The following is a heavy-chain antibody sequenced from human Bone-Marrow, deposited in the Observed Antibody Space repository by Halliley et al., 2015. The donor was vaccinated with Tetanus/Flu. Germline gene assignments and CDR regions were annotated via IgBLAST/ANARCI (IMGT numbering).Heavy chain of an antibody. CDR3: ARVITGTHFDA. D-gene: IGHD1-1*01. Sequence: TLSLTCTVSGDSISDGGLYWAWIRQHPGKGLEWIGYVHPSGNTYYNPSLKSRLSMSLDTSQNQFSLKAHSVTPADTAMYYCARVITGTHFDAWGQGLLVTVSS. V-gene: IGHV4-31*03. CDR2: VHPSGNT. J-gene: IGHJ5*02. CDR1: GDSISDGGLY.